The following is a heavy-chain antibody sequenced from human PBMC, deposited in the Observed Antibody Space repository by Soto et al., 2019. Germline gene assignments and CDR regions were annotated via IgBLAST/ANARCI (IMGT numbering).Heavy chain of an antibody. CDR1: GGSVTSGNYF. CDR2: VSYTGGT. J-gene: IGHJ4*01. D-gene: IGHD5-18*01. Sequence: SETLSLTCSVSGGSVTSGNYFWSWIRQPPGKGLEWIGYVSYTGGTDYNPALESRLTISLHTSKNQFSLRLSSVTAADTATYFCASRDGYSLGGFDLWGQGTLVTVSS. CDR3: ASRDGYSLGGFDL. V-gene: IGHV4-61*01.